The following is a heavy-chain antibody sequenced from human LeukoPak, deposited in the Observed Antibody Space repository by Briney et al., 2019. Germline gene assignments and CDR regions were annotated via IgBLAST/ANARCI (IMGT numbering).Heavy chain of an antibody. V-gene: IGHV3-20*04. Sequence: GGSLRLSCAASGFTFDDYGMTWVRQVPGKGLEWVSDINSIGGSTSYADSVKGRFTISRDNAKNSLFLQMDSLRAEDMALYYCVRDNFLPDDAFDIWGQGTMVIVSS. J-gene: IGHJ3*02. CDR1: GFTFDDYG. D-gene: IGHD2/OR15-2a*01. CDR3: VRDNFLPDDAFDI. CDR2: INSIGGST.